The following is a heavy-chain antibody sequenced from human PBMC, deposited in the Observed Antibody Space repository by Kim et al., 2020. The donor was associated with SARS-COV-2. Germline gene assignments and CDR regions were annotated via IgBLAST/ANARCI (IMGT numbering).Heavy chain of an antibody. V-gene: IGHV4-59*01. D-gene: IGHD1-26*01. Sequence: PSLKSRVTISVDTSKNQFSLKLSSVTAADTAVYYCARDPGSGSYQSAFDIWGQGTMVTLSS. J-gene: IGHJ3*02. CDR3: ARDPGSGSYQSAFDI.